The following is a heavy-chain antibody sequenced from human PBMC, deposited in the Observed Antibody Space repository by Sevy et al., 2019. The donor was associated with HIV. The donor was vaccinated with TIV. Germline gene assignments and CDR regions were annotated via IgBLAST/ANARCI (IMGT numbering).Heavy chain of an antibody. V-gene: IGHV3-20*04. CDR2: INWNGGGT. CDR3: ARGWVGSHFHYYYGMDV. J-gene: IGHJ6*02. CDR1: GFTFDDYG. Sequence: GGSLRLSCAASGFTFDDYGMSWVRQAPGKGLEWVSGINWNGGGTGYADSVKGRFTICRDNAKNSLYLQMNSLRADDTALYYCARGWVGSHFHYYYGMDVWGQGTTVTVSS. D-gene: IGHD2-15*01.